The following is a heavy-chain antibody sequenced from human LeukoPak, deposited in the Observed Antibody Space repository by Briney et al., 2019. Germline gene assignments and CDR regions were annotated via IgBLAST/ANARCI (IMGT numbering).Heavy chain of an antibody. CDR3: ARAGSGWYDYAFDI. J-gene: IGHJ3*02. CDR1: GGSISSGGYY. CDR2: IYYSGST. V-gene: IGHV4-31*03. D-gene: IGHD6-19*01. Sequence: KSPETLSLTCTVSGGSISSGGYYWSWIRQHPGKGLEWIGYIYYSGSTYYNPSLQSRITISVDTSKNDFSLNLTSVTAADTAVYYCARAGSGWYDYAFDIWGQGTMVTVSS.